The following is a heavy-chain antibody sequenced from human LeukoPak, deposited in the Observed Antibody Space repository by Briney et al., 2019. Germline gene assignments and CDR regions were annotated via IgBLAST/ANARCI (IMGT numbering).Heavy chain of an antibody. J-gene: IGHJ3*02. CDR2: IYYSGST. CDR1: GGSISSYY. CDR3: ASRRVYYDSSGYYDAFDI. D-gene: IGHD3-22*01. Sequence: KASETLSLTCTVSGGSISSYYWSWIRQPPGKGLEWIGYIYYSGSTNYNPSLKSRVTISVDTSKNQFSLKLSSVTAADTAVYYCASRRVYYDSSGYYDAFDIWGQGTMVTVSS. V-gene: IGHV4-59*08.